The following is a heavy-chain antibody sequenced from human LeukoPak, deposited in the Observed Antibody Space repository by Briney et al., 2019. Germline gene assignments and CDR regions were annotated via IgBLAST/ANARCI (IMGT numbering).Heavy chain of an antibody. D-gene: IGHD3-9*01. V-gene: IGHV1-2*02. J-gene: IGHJ6*02. CDR1: GYTFTGYY. Sequence: ASVKVSCKASGYTFTGYYMHWERQAPGQGLEWMGWINPNSGGTNYAQKFQGRVTMTRDTSISTAYMELSRLRSDDTAVYYCASGYFDWLFGYYGMDVWGQGTTVTVSS. CDR3: ASGYFDWLFGYYGMDV. CDR2: INPNSGGT.